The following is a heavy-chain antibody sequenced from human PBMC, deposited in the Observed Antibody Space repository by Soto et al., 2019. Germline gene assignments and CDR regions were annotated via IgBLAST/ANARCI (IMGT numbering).Heavy chain of an antibody. Sequence: PGESLKISCQASGYSFNIHWIAWVRQMPGEGLEWMGIVYPGDSDTGYSPSFQGQVTISADKSISTAYLQWSSLKASDTAMYYCARHTTYYYDKSTDYLDYWGQGTLVTVSS. V-gene: IGHV5-51*01. CDR2: VYPGDSDT. D-gene: IGHD3-22*01. CDR1: GYSFNIHW. CDR3: ARHTTYYYDKSTDYLDY. J-gene: IGHJ4*02.